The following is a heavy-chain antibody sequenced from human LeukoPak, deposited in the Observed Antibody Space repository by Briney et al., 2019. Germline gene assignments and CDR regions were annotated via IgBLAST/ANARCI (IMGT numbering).Heavy chain of an antibody. CDR2: MGTAGDT. CDR3: AALGGSIY. CDR1: GFTFSSYD. J-gene: IGHJ4*02. Sequence: GGSLRLSCAASGFTFSSYDVHWVRQATGRGLEWGSAMGTAGDTYYAGSVKGRFTISREDAKNSFYLQMNSLRAGDTAVYYCAALGGSIYWGQGTVVTVSS. D-gene: IGHD1-26*01. V-gene: IGHV3-13*01.